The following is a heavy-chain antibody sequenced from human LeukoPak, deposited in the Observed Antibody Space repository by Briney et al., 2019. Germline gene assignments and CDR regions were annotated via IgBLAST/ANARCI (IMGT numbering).Heavy chain of an antibody. V-gene: IGHV3-23*01. Sequence: GGPLRLSCAASGFTFSSYAMSWVRQAPGKGLEWVSLIRYSGSDTYYADSVKGRFTISRDNSKNTLYLQMNSLRAEDTAVYYCAKTHASGWNFDYWGQGTLVTVSS. CDR2: IRYSGSDT. J-gene: IGHJ4*02. CDR1: GFTFSSYA. CDR3: AKTHASGWNFDY. D-gene: IGHD6-19*01.